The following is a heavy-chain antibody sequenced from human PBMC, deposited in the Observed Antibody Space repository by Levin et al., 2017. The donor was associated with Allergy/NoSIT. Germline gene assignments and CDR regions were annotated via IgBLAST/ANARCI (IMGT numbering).Heavy chain of an antibody. V-gene: IGHV4-34*01. D-gene: IGHD6-13*01. CDR3: ARSRPPRCSSTSCSPGGYSSSWYSRNYFDY. CDR1: GGSFSGYY. CDR2: INHSGST. Sequence: SQTLSLTCAVYGGSFSGYYWSWIRQPPGKGLEWIGEINHSGSTNYNPSLKSRVTISVDTSKNQFSLKLSSVTAADTAVYYCARSRPPRCSSTSCSPGGYSSSWYSRNYFDYWGQGTLVTVSS. J-gene: IGHJ4*02.